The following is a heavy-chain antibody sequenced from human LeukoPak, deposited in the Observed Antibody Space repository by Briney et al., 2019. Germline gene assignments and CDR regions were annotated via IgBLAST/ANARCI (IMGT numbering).Heavy chain of an antibody. CDR3: AGDRATSYFDY. CDR1: GFTFRGHG. J-gene: IGHJ4*02. D-gene: IGHD1-26*01. Sequence: QTGGSLRLSCAASGFTFRGHGMHWVRQAPGKGLEWVAFIWYDGSNKYYTDSVKGRFTISRDNSKNTLYLQMNSLRAEDTAVYYCAGDRATSYFDYWGQGALVTISS. CDR2: IWYDGSNK. V-gene: IGHV3-33*01.